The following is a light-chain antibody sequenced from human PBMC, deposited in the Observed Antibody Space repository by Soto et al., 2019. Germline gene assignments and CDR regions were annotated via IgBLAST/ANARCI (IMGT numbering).Light chain of an antibody. V-gene: IGLV2-14*01. CDR3: SSYTTSYTLI. Sequence: QSVLTQPPSASGSPGQSVTISCTGANSDVGGYDYVSWYQQHPGKAPKLMIYDVNNRPSGISNRFSGSKSGNTASLTISGLQAEDEADYYCSSYTTSYTLIFGGGTKVTVL. J-gene: IGLJ2*01. CDR2: DVN. CDR1: NSDVGGYDY.